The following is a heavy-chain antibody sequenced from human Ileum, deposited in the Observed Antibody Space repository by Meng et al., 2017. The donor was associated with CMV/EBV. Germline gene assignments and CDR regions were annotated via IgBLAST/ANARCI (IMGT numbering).Heavy chain of an antibody. CDR3: ARAPYDFWSGYNYYFDY. CDR1: GGSISSSSYY. CDR2: IYYSGST. D-gene: IGHD3-3*01. J-gene: IGHJ4*02. Sequence: SETQSLTCTVSGGSISSSSYYWGWIRQPPGKGLEWIGSIYYSGSTYYNPSLKSRVTISVDTSKNQFSLKLSSVTAADTAVYYCARAPYDFWSGYNYYFDYWGQGTLVTVSS. V-gene: IGHV4-39*07.